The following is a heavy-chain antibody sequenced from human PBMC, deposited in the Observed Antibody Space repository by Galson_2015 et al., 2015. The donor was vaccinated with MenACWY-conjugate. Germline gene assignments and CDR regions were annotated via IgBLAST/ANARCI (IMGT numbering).Heavy chain of an antibody. D-gene: IGHD3-3*02. CDR2: MYYSGGA. CDR1: GGSISSHY. V-gene: IGHV4-59*11. Sequence: TLSLTCTVSGGSISSHYWSWFRQPPGKGLEWIGYMYYSGGANYNPSLRSRVTISVDTSKNQFSLTMTSVTAADTAVYYCARGVNLASMAGYWGQGTLVTVSS. J-gene: IGHJ4*02. CDR3: ARGVNLASMAGY.